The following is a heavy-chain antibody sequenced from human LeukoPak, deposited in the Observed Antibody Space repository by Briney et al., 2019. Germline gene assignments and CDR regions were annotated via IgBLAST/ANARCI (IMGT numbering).Heavy chain of an antibody. Sequence: ASVKVSCKVSGYTLTELSMHWVRQAPGKGLEWMGGFDPEDGETIYAQKFQGRVTMTEDTSTDTAYMELSSLRSEDTAVYYCATPERDCRSTSCYSFDYWGQGTLVTVSS. CDR2: FDPEDGET. D-gene: IGHD2-2*01. J-gene: IGHJ4*02. CDR1: GYTLTELS. CDR3: ATPERDCRSTSCYSFDY. V-gene: IGHV1-24*01.